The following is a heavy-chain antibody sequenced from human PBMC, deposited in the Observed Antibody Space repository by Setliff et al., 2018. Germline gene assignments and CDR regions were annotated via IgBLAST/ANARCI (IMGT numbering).Heavy chain of an antibody. D-gene: IGHD2-21*02. J-gene: IGHJ4*02. V-gene: IGHV3-7*01. Sequence: WGSLRLSCAASGFTFNNYWMSWVRQAPGKGLEWVASIKKDGSERYYVDSVKGRFTISRDNAENSLYLQMNSLRVEDTAVYYCARDLAVTLWGYFDYWGQGTLVTVSS. CDR2: IKKDGSER. CDR3: ARDLAVTLWGYFDY. CDR1: GFTFNNYW.